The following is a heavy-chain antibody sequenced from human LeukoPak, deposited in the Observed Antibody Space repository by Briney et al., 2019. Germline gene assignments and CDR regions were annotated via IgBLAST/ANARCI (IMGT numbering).Heavy chain of an antibody. CDR2: ISSSSSYK. CDR3: AKDPNGDYIGAFDI. V-gene: IGHV3-21*04. Sequence: GGSLRLSCAASGFTFSSYSMNWVRQAPGKGLEWVSSISSSSSYKYYADSVKGRFTISRDNAKNSLYLQMNSLRAEDTAVYYCAKDPNGDYIGAFDIWGQGTMVTVSS. D-gene: IGHD4-17*01. CDR1: GFTFSSYS. J-gene: IGHJ3*02.